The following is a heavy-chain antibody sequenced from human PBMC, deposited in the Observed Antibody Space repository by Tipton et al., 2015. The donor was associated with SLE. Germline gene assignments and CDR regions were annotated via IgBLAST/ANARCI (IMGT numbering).Heavy chain of an antibody. V-gene: IGHV3-9*01. CDR3: AKDIGYAIGHNWFDP. CDR2: ISWNSGSI. CDR1: GFTFSSYA. J-gene: IGHJ5*02. D-gene: IGHD5-12*01. Sequence: SLRLSCAASGFTFSSYAMHWVRQAPGKGLEWVSGISWNSGSIGYADSVKGRFTISRDNAKNSLYLQMNSLRAEDTALYYCAKDIGYAIGHNWFDPWGQGTLVTVSS.